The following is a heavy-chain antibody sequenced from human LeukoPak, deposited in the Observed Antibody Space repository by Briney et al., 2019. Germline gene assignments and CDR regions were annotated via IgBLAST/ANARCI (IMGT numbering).Heavy chain of an antibody. CDR1: GGTFSSYA. D-gene: IGHD2-15*01. V-gene: IGHV1-69*13. CDR3: ARDLGCSGGSCYANYYYYGMDV. CDR2: IIPIFGTA. J-gene: IGHJ6*02. Sequence: SSVQVSCKASGGTFSSYAISWVRQAPGQGLEWMGGIIPIFGTANYAQKFQGRVTITADESTSTAYMELSSLRSEDTAVYYCARDLGCSGGSCYANYYYYGMDVWGQGTTVTVSS.